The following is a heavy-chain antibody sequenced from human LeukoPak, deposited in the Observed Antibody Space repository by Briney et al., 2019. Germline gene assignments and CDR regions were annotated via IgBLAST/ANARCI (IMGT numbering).Heavy chain of an antibody. CDR3: ARISGHRNWNYAPHYYMDV. V-gene: IGHV4-39*07. Sequence: SETLSLTCTVSGGSISSSSYYWGWIRQPPGKGLEWIGSIYYSGSTYYNPSLKSRVTISVDTSKNQFSLKLSSVTAADTAVYYCARISGHRNWNYAPHYYMDVWGKGTTVTVSS. D-gene: IGHD1-7*01. CDR2: IYYSGST. J-gene: IGHJ6*03. CDR1: GGSISSSSYY.